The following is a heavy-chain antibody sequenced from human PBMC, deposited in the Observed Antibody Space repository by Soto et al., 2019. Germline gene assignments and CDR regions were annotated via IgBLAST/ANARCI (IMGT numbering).Heavy chain of an antibody. CDR3: ASIYFSSGWHSLDY. V-gene: IGHV3-21*01. D-gene: IGHD6-19*01. CDR1: GFTFSSYS. J-gene: IGHJ4*02. CDR2: ISSSSSYI. Sequence: EVQLVESGGGLVKPGGSPRLSCAASGFTFSSYSMNWVRQAPGKGLEWVSSISSSSSYIYYADSVKGRFTISRDNAKNSLYLQMNSLRAEDTAVYYCASIYFSSGWHSLDYWGQGTLVTVSS.